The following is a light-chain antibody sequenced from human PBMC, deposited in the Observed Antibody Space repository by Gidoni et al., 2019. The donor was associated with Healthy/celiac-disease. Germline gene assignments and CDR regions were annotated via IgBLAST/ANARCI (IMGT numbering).Light chain of an antibody. Sequence: DIVMTQSPDSLAVSLGERATINCKSSQSVLYRSNNKNYLAWYQQKPGQPPKLLIYWASTRESGVPDRFSGSGAGKDFTLTISSLQAEDVAVYYCQQYYSTPPTFGGXTKVEIK. CDR2: WAS. J-gene: IGKJ4*01. CDR1: QSVLYRSNNKNY. CDR3: QQYYSTPPT. V-gene: IGKV4-1*01.